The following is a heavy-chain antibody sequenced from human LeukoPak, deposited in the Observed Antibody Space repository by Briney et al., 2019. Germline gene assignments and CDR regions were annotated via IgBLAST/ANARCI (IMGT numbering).Heavy chain of an antibody. J-gene: IGHJ4*02. V-gene: IGHV3-30*18. Sequence: TGRSLRLSCAAPGFTFSSYGMHWVRQAPGKGLEWVAVISYDGSNKYYADSVKGRFTISRDNSKNTLYLQMNSLRAEDTAVYYCAKDRGRAHSYGSFDYWGQGALVTVSS. CDR2: ISYDGSNK. D-gene: IGHD5-18*01. CDR1: GFTFSSYG. CDR3: AKDRGRAHSYGSFDY.